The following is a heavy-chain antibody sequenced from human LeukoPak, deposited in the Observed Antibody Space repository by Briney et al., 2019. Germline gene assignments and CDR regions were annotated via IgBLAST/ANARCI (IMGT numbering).Heavy chain of an antibody. D-gene: IGHD2-2*01. CDR2: ISGSGGST. V-gene: IGHV3-23*01. J-gene: IGHJ3*02. CDR3: AKDRQLLFAIPDAFDI. CDR1: GFKFSNYA. Sequence: PGGSLRLSCSASGFKFSNYAMSWVRQAPGKGLEWVSAISGSGGSTYYADSVKGRFTISRDNSKNTLYLQMNSLRAEDTAVYYCAKDRQLLFAIPDAFDIWGQGTMVTVSS.